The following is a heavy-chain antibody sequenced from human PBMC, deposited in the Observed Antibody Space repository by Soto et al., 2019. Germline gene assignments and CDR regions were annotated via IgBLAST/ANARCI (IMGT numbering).Heavy chain of an antibody. J-gene: IGHJ5*02. D-gene: IGHD3-3*01. V-gene: IGHV1-18*04. CDR1: GYTFTSYG. CDR3: AMSPPPYYDFWSGYYLSWFDP. Sequence: QVQLVQSGAEVKKPGASVKVSCKASGYTFTSYGISWVRQAPGQGLEWMGWISAYNGNTNYAQKLQGRVTMTTDTSTRTAYMELRSLRSDDTAVYYCAMSPPPYYDFWSGYYLSWFDPWGQGTLVTVSS. CDR2: ISAYNGNT.